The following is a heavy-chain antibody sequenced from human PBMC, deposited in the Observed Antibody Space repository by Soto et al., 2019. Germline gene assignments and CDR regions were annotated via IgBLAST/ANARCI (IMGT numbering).Heavy chain of an antibody. J-gene: IGHJ4*02. CDR2: IYPGDSDT. CDR3: ARLDDYGDYERGYFDY. CDR1: GYSFTSYW. Sequence: GESLKISCKGSGYSFTSYWIGWVRQMPGKGLEWMGIIYPGDSDTRYSPSFQGQVTISADKSISTAYLQWSSLKASDTAMYYCARLDDYGDYERGYFDYWGRGTLVTVSS. V-gene: IGHV5-51*01. D-gene: IGHD4-17*01.